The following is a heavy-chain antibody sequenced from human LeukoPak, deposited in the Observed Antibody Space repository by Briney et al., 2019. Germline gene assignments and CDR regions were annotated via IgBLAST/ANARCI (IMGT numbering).Heavy chain of an antibody. J-gene: IGHJ4*02. CDR2: ISSSSSYI. CDR3: ATDIAALANSNFDY. Sequence: SGGSLRLSCAASGFTFSSYAMSWVRQAPGKGLEWVSSISSSSSYIYYADSVKGRFTISRDNAKNSLYLQMNSLRAEDTAVYYCATDIAALANSNFDYWGQGTLVTVSS. V-gene: IGHV3-21*01. CDR1: GFTFSSYA. D-gene: IGHD6-6*01.